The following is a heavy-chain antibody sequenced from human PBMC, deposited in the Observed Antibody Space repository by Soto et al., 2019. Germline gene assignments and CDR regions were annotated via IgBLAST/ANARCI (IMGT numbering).Heavy chain of an antibody. CDR2: IHHSGST. V-gene: IGHV4-59*08. J-gene: IGHJ6*02. Sequence: SETLCLTYTVSDGSITGYYGSRFRQTPGKGLEWIGYIHHSGSTSYNPSLKSRVTMSVDTSRNQFSLKVNSVTAADTALYYCARQGFGQLHGLVEVWGPGTTVTVSS. D-gene: IGHD3-10*01. CDR3: ARQGFGQLHGLVEV. CDR1: DGSITGYY.